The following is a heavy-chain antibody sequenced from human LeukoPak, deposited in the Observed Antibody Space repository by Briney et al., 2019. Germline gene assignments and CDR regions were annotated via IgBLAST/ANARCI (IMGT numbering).Heavy chain of an antibody. CDR1: GFTFSSYA. CDR2: ISSNGGST. D-gene: IGHD4-17*01. Sequence: GGSLRLSCSASGFTFSSYAMHWVRQAPGKGLEYVSAISSNGGSTYYADSVKGRFTISRDNSKNTPYLQMSSLRAEDTAVYYCVKEGDYGDYPVPYDYWGQGTLVTVSS. CDR3: VKEGDYGDYPVPYDY. J-gene: IGHJ4*02. V-gene: IGHV3-64D*06.